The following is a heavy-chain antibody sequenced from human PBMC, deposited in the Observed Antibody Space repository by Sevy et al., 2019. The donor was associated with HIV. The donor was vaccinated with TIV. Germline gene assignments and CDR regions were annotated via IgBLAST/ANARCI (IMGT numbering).Heavy chain of an antibody. J-gene: IGHJ4*02. D-gene: IGHD6-19*01. V-gene: IGHV4-34*01. CDR3: ARGLGSKLGGKQQGGIAVAGSFDY. Sequence: SETLSLTCAVYGGSFSGYYWSWIRQPPGKGLEWIGEINHSGSTNYNPSLKSRVTISVDTSKNQFSLKLSSVTAADTAVYYCARGLGSKLGGKQQGGIAVAGSFDYWGQGTLVTVSS. CDR1: GGSFSGYY. CDR2: INHSGST.